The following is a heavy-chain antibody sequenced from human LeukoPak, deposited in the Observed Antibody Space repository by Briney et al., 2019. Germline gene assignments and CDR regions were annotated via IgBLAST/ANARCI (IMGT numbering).Heavy chain of an antibody. CDR3: ARDLAPGDTAMAHYYYYGMDV. CDR2: INPNSGGT. Sequence: GASVKVSCKASGYTFTGYYMHRVRQAPGQGLEWMGWINPNSGGTNYAQKFQGRVTMTRDTSISTAYMELSRLRSDDTAVYYCARDLAPGDTAMAHYYYYGMDVWGQGTTVTVSS. D-gene: IGHD5-18*01. V-gene: IGHV1-2*02. J-gene: IGHJ6*02. CDR1: GYTFTGYY.